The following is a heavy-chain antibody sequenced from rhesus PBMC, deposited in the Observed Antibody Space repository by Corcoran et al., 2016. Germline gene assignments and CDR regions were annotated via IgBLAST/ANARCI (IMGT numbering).Heavy chain of an antibody. Sequence: QVKLQQWGEGLVEPSETLSLTCAVSGGSISSSNWWSWIRQSPGKGLEWIGYIYGGSGSTSYNPYRKSRVTISTDTSKNQFSLKLSSVTAADTAVYYCARRLATVTLSYFDYWGQGVLVTVSS. CDR1: GGSISSSNW. D-gene: IGHD5-36*02. J-gene: IGHJ4*01. CDR2: IYGGSGST. V-gene: IGHV4S7*01. CDR3: ARRLATVTLSYFDY.